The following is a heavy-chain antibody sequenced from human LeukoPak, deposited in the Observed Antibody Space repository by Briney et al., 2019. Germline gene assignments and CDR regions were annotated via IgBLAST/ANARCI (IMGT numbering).Heavy chain of an antibody. Sequence: QPGRSLRLSCAASGFTFSSYAMHWVRQAPGKGLEWVAVISYDGSNKYYADSVKGRFTISRDNSKNALYLQMNSLRAEDTAVYYCARCPARYGNFDYWGQGTLVTVSS. CDR1: GFTFSSYA. CDR3: ARCPARYGNFDY. V-gene: IGHV3-30*04. CDR2: ISYDGSNK. D-gene: IGHD5-18*01. J-gene: IGHJ4*02.